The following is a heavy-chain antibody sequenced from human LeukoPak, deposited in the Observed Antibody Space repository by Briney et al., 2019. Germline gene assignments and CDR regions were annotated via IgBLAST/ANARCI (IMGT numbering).Heavy chain of an antibody. CDR2: IWYDGSNK. V-gene: IGHV3-33*01. D-gene: IGHD6-13*01. CDR1: GFTFSSYG. CDR3: ARASWGGSSWYGYFDY. J-gene: IGHJ4*02. Sequence: GGSLRLSCAASGFTFSSYGMHWVRQAPGKGLEWVAVIWYDGSNKYYADSVKGRFTISRDNSKNTLYLQMNSLRAEDTAVYYCARASWGGSSWYGYFDYWGQGTLVTVSS.